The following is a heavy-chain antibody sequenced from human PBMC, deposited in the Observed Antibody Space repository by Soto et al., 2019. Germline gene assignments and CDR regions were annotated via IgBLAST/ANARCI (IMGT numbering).Heavy chain of an antibody. CDR2: IIPILDIP. V-gene: IGHV1-69*02. CDR1: GGTFSRYT. D-gene: IGHD2-8*02. CDR3: ASHFTGVLVLGTSPPGGDNYGWDV. J-gene: IGHJ6*02. Sequence: QVQLVQSGAEVKKPGSSVKVSCKASGGTFSRYTFTWVRQAPGQGLEWMGRIIPILDIPNYAQNFQGRVTITADKSPTTACMDLSSLASDDTAVYYFASHFTGVLVLGTSPPGGDNYGWDVWGQGATVTVSS.